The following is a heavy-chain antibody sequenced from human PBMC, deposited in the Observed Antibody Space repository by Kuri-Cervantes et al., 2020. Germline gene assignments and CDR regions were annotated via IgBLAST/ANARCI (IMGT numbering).Heavy chain of an antibody. Sequence: GGSLRLSCAASGFTFSSYGMHWVRQAPGKGLEWVAVISYDGSNKYYADSVKGRFTISRDNSKNTLYLQMNGLRAEDTAVYYCAKSSRQWLRAFDIWGQGTMVTVSS. J-gene: IGHJ3*02. CDR1: GFTFSSYG. CDR3: AKSSRQWLRAFDI. V-gene: IGHV3-30*18. CDR2: ISYDGSNK. D-gene: IGHD6-19*01.